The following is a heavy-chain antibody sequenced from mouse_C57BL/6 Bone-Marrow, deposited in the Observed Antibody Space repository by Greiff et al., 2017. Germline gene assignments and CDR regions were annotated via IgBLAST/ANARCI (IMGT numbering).Heavy chain of an antibody. Sequence: EVQLQQSGPELVKPGASVKMSCKASGYTFTDYNMHWVKQSHGKSLEWIGYINPNNGGTSYNQKFKGKATLTVNTSSSTAYMELRSLTSEDSAVYYCARYDGTLGYYAMDYWGQGTSVTVSS. V-gene: IGHV1-22*01. CDR3: ARYDGTLGYYAMDY. CDR2: INPNNGGT. CDR1: GYTFTDYN. D-gene: IGHD1-1*01. J-gene: IGHJ4*01.